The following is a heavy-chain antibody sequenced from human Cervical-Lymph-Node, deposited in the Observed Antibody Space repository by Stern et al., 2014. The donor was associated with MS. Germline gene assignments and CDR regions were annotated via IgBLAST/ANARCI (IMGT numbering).Heavy chain of an antibody. CDR1: GFTFSNYT. CDR2: ISSSSTYT. Sequence: EVQLVESGGGLVKPGGSLRLSCVVSGFTFSNYTMNWVRQAPGKGLEWVSSISSSSTYTYYANSVKGRFTISRDKAKNSLSLQMNSLRAEDTAVYCCTRARRGFDYWGQGTLVTVSS. CDR3: TRARRGFDY. J-gene: IGHJ4*02. V-gene: IGHV3-21*06.